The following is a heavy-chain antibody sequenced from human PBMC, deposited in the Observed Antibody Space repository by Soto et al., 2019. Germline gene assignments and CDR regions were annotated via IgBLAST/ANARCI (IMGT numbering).Heavy chain of an antibody. Sequence: GASVKVSCKASGGTFSSYAISWVRQAPGQGLEWMGGIIPIFGTANYAQKFQGRVTITADESTSTAYMELSSLRSEDTAVYYCAGGAYDFWSGYAIYYYRHFDYWGQGTLVTVSS. CDR3: AGGAYDFWSGYAIYYYRHFDY. CDR1: GGTFSSYA. V-gene: IGHV1-69*13. J-gene: IGHJ4*02. D-gene: IGHD3-3*01. CDR2: IIPIFGTA.